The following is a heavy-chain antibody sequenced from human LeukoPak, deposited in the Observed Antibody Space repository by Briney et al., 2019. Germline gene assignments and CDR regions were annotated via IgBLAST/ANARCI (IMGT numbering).Heavy chain of an antibody. Sequence: PSETLSLTCAVYGGSFSGYYWSWIRQPPGKGLEWIGGINHSGSTNYNPSLKSRVTISVDTSKNQFSLKLSSVTAADTAVYYCARRGIVVVPAANRRGWFDPWGQGTLVTVSS. D-gene: IGHD2-2*01. J-gene: IGHJ5*02. V-gene: IGHV4-34*01. CDR1: GGSFSGYY. CDR2: INHSGST. CDR3: ARRGIVVVPAANRRGWFDP.